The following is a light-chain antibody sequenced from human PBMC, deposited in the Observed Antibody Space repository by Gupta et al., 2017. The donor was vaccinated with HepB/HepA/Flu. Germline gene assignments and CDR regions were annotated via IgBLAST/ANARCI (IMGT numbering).Light chain of an antibody. CDR3: RQRSTLNT. CDR2: DAS. J-gene: IGKJ2*01. Sequence: EIVLTQSPATLSLSPGERATLSCRASQSVANYIAWYQQKPGQAPRLIIYDASNRANGIPDRFRGSGVGKDFTLTSSLPENEDCALYYGRQRSTLNTFGPGTNLEIK. V-gene: IGKV3-11*01. CDR1: QSVANY.